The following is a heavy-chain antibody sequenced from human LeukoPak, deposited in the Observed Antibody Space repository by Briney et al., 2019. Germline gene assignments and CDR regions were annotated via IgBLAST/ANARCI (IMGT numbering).Heavy chain of an antibody. D-gene: IGHD3-22*01. CDR2: IKQDGSEK. J-gene: IGHJ5*02. Sequence: GGSLRLSCAASGFTFSSYWMSWVRQAPGKGLEWVANIKQDGSEKYYVDSVKGRFTISRDNAKNSLYLQMNSLRAEDTAVYYCAGDPLYDSSGYSREEYNWFDPWGQGTLVTVSS. V-gene: IGHV3-7*03. CDR1: GFTFSSYW. CDR3: AGDPLYDSSGYSREEYNWFDP.